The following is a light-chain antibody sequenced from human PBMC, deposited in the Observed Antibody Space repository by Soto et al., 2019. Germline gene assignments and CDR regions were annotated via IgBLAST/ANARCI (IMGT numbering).Light chain of an antibody. CDR3: AAWDDSLRAVV. CDR2: RNH. V-gene: IGLV1-44*01. J-gene: IGLJ2*01. CDR1: GSNIGTHA. Sequence: QSVLTQSPSESATPGQRVTISCSGSGSNIGTHAVNWYQQVPGTAPTLLILRNHQRPSGVPDRFSGSKSGTSASLAISGPQSADEADYYCAAWDDSLRAVVFGGGTKLTVL.